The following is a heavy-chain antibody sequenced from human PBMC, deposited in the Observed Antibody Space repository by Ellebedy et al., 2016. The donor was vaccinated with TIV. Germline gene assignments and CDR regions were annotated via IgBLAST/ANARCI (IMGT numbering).Heavy chain of an antibody. V-gene: IGHV3-73*01. Sequence: GESLKISCAASGFTLSASAIHWVRLASGKGLEWVGRSGSKVHNFATEYGASVKGRFIISRDDSKNTVFLRMNSLKTEDTAVYYCSRKNNGWNDPNNWVEAWGQGTLVTVSS. CDR2: SGSKVHNFAT. J-gene: IGHJ5*02. CDR1: GFTLSASA. D-gene: IGHD1-1*01. CDR3: SRKNNGWNDPNNWVEA.